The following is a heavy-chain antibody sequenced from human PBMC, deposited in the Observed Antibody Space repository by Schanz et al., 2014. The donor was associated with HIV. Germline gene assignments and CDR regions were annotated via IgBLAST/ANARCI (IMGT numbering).Heavy chain of an antibody. V-gene: IGHV1-69*01. CDR3: ARFRTSSSSFYFYYYGLDV. D-gene: IGHD6-6*01. CDR1: GDSFSNLG. Sequence: QVQLVQSGAEVKKPGSSVKISCKASGDSFSNLGINWVRQAPGQGLEWMGGTIPLFGATNYAPKFQDRVTIIADEAASTAYMELNSLRSEDTAVYYCARFRTSSSSFYFYYYGLDVGGQGTTVAVSS. CDR2: TIPLFGAT. J-gene: IGHJ6*02.